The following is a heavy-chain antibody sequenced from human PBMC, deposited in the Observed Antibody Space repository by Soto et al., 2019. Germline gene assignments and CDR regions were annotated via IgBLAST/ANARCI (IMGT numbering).Heavy chain of an antibody. J-gene: IGHJ4*02. D-gene: IGHD3-22*01. V-gene: IGHV4-30-4*01. CDR3: ARGLNYYDSSGYHFDY. CDR2: IYYSGST. CDR1: GGSISSGDYY. Sequence: SETLSLTCTVSGGSISSGDYYWSWIRQPPGKGLEWIGYIYYSGSTYYNPSLKSRVTISVDTSKNQFSLKLSSVTAADTAVYYCARGLNYYDSSGYHFDYWGQGTLVTVSS.